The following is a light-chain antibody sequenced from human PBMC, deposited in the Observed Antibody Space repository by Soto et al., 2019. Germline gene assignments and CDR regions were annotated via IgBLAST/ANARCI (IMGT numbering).Light chain of an antibody. CDR1: QSVGKY. V-gene: IGKV3-11*01. CDR2: DAS. Sequence: EIVMTQSPATLSLSPGERATLSCRASQSVGKYLVWYQQKPGQAPRLLIYDASNRATGIPARFSGSGSGTDFTLTISRLEPEDVAVYYCQQRGNRPPWTFGQGTKVEIK. CDR3: QQRGNRPPWT. J-gene: IGKJ1*01.